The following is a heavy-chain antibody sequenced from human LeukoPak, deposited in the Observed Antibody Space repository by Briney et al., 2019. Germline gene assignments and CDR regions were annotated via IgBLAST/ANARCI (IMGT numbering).Heavy chain of an antibody. Sequence: SETLSLTCTVSGGSISSSSCYWGWIRQPPGKGLEWIGSIYYSGSTYYNPSLKSRVTISVDTSKNQFSLKVSSVTAADTAVYYCARHPYSSGWQGFYYYYYMDVWSKGTTVTVSS. CDR1: GGSISSSSCY. J-gene: IGHJ6*03. CDR2: IYYSGST. V-gene: IGHV4-39*01. D-gene: IGHD6-19*01. CDR3: ARHPYSSGWQGFYYYYYMDV.